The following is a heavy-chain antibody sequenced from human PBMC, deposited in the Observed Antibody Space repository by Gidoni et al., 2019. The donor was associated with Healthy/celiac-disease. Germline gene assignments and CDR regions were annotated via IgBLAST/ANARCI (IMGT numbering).Heavy chain of an antibody. V-gene: IGHV2-26*01. Sequence: QVTLKESGPVLVKPTETLTLTCPVPGFALSNARMGVSWIRQPPGKALEWLAHIFSNDEKSYSTSLKSRLTISKDTSKSQVVLTMTNMDPVDTATYYCARTGGPGGSEGWFDPWGQGTLVTVSS. CDR1: GFALSNARMG. D-gene: IGHD5-12*01. CDR2: IFSNDEK. CDR3: ARTGGPGGSEGWFDP. J-gene: IGHJ5*02.